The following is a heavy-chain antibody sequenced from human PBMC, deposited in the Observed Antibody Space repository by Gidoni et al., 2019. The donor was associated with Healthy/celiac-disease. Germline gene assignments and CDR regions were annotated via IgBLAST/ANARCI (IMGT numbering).Heavy chain of an antibody. CDR1: GYPFPSYD. Sequence: QLKLPQSGPEVTKPGASVKVSCKASGYPFPSYDINWVRQATGQGLEWMGWMNPNSGNTGYAQKFQGRVTMTRNTSISTAYMELSSLRSEDTAVYYCARVSPHYYYYYGMDVWGQGTTVTVSS. J-gene: IGHJ6*02. V-gene: IGHV1-8*01. CDR3: ARVSPHYYYYYGMDV. CDR2: MNPNSGNT.